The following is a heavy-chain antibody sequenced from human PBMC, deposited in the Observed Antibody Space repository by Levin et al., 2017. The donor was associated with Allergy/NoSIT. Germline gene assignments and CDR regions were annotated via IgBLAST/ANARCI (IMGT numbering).Heavy chain of an antibody. CDR2: VSDSGGST. Sequence: PGGSLRLSYVASGFTFSNYAMSWVRQAPGKGLEWVSSVSDSGGSTYYADSVKGRFTISRDNSKNTLYLQMNSLRAEDTAIYYCAKDGGPHGDYHYFDSWDQGTLVIVSS. V-gene: IGHV3-23*01. CDR3: AKDGGPHGDYHYFDS. J-gene: IGHJ4*02. CDR1: GFTFSNYA. D-gene: IGHD4-17*01.